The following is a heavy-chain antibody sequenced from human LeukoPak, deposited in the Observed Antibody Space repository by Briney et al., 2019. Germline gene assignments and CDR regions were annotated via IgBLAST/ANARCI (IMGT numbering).Heavy chain of an antibody. J-gene: IGHJ4*02. CDR2: IYHSGST. D-gene: IGHD3-3*01. CDR3: ARAGTIFGVVPMGGFDY. V-gene: IGHV4-4*02. Sequence: PSGTLSLTCAVSGGSISSSNWWSWVRQPPGKGLEWIGEIYHSGSTNYNPSLKSRVTISVDTSKNQFSLKLSSVTAADTAVYYCARAGTIFGVVPMGGFDYWGQGTLVTVSS. CDR1: GGSISSSNW.